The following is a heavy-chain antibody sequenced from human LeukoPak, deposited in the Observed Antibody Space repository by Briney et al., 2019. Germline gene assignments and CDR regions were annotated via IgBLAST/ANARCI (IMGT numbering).Heavy chain of an antibody. J-gene: IGHJ4*02. V-gene: IGHV4-4*09. CDR2: IYTSGST. Sequence: SETLSPTCTVSGGSISSYYWSWIRQPPGKGLEWIGYIYTSGSTNYNPSLKSRVTISVDTSKNQFSLKLSSVTAADTAVYYCARLPRESSGWARLDYWGQGTLVTVSS. D-gene: IGHD6-19*01. CDR1: GGSISSYY. CDR3: ARLPRESSGWARLDY.